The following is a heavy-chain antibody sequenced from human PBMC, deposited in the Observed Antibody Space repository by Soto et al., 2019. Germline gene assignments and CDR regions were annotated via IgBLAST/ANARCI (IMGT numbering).Heavy chain of an antibody. Sequence: GESLKISCKGSGYSLRDFWIGWVRQVPAKGLEWMGKIDASDSFNTYSPSFEGRVSISVDKSSNTAFLRWTGLKSSGTAMDYCAHLFFTFGPVDGFDIWGQGTMVTGSS. V-gene: IGHV5-10-1*04. J-gene: IGHJ3*02. CDR2: IDASDSFN. CDR1: GYSLRDFW. D-gene: IGHD3-10*02. CDR3: AHLFFTFGPVDGFDI.